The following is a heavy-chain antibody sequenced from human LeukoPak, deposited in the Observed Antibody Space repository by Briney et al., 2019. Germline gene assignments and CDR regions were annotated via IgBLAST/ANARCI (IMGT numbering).Heavy chain of an antibody. CDR3: AKWGDYDVLTGYYVPDY. CDR1: GFPFSNYA. V-gene: IGHV3-23*01. Sequence: PGASLRLSCAASGFPFSNYAMSWVRQAPGKGLEWVSAILVSGGSTYYADSVKGRFTVSRDNSKSTLYLQMNSLRAEDTALYYCAKWGDYDVLTGYYVPDYWGQGTLVTVSS. D-gene: IGHD3-9*01. J-gene: IGHJ4*02. CDR2: ILVSGGST.